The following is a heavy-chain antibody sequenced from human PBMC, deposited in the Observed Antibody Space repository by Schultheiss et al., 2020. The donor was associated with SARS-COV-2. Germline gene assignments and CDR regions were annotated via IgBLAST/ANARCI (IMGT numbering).Heavy chain of an antibody. J-gene: IGHJ3*02. D-gene: IGHD5-24*01. CDR3: ARNPRDGYNYASLAFDI. CDR1: GGSISSYY. V-gene: IGHV4-4*07. Sequence: SQTLSLTCTVSGGSISSYYWSWIRQPAGKGLEWIGRIYTSGSTNYNPSLKSRVTMSVDTSKNQFSLKLSSVTAADTAVYYCARNPRDGYNYASLAFDIWGQGTMVTVSS. CDR2: IYTSGST.